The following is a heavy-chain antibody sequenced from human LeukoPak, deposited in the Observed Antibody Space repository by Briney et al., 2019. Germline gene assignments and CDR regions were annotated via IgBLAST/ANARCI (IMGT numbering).Heavy chain of an antibody. V-gene: IGHV1-2*02. D-gene: IGHD6-13*01. CDR3: ASYPRYSRTPPFGY. CDR2: INPNSGDT. J-gene: IGHJ4*02. Sequence: ASVKVSCKASGYSFTGQDMHWVRQAPGQGLEWMGWINPNSGDTNYAQKFQGRVTMTRDTTISTAYMELNRLTSDDTAVYYCASYPRYSRTPPFGYWGQGTPVTVSS. CDR1: GYSFTGQD.